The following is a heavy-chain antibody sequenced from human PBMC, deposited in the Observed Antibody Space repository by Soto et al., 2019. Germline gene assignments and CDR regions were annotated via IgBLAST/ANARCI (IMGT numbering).Heavy chain of an antibody. Sequence: ASVKVSCKASGYTFTVYYMHWVRQAPGQGLEWMGWINPKSGGTMYPQKFQGRVTMTWDTSISTAYMALTRLRSDDTAVYYCARDLAKGGGSAGFGYWGQGTLVTVSA. CDR2: INPKSGGT. CDR3: ARDLAKGGGSAGFGY. D-gene: IGHD1-26*01. CDR1: GYTFTVYY. V-gene: IGHV1-2*02. J-gene: IGHJ4*02.